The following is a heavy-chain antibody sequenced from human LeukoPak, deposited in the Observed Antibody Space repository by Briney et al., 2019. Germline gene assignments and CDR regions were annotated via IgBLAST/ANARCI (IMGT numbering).Heavy chain of an antibody. J-gene: IGHJ4*02. CDR3: ARDGGAAAGSFDY. CDR2: IWYDGSNK. D-gene: IGHD6-13*01. Sequence: PGGSLRLSCAASGFTFSSYAMHWVRQAPGKGLEWVAVIWYDGSNKYYADSVKGRFTISRDNSKNTLYLQMNSLRAEDTAVYYCARDGGAAAGSFDYWGQGTLVTVSS. CDR1: GFTFSSYA. V-gene: IGHV3-33*08.